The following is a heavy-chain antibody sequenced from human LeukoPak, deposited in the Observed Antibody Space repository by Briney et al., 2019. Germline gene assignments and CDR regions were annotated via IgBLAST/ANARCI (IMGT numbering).Heavy chain of an antibody. CDR3: ARHDWQLVVDY. CDR1: GGSISSYY. J-gene: IGHJ4*02. D-gene: IGHD6-6*01. CDR2: IHYSGST. Sequence: PSETLSLTCTVSGGSISSYYWSWIRQPPGKGLEWIGYIHYSGSTNYNPSLKSRVTISVDTSKNQFSLKLSSVTAADTAVYYCARHDWQLVVDYWGQGTLVTVSS. V-gene: IGHV4-59*08.